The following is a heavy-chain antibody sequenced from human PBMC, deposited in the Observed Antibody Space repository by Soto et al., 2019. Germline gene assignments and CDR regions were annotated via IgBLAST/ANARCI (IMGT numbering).Heavy chain of an antibody. J-gene: IGHJ6*02. CDR3: VRVINFRGIDV. Sequence: QVQLQESGPGLVKPSATLSLTCSVSGVSISSYYWAWLRHPAGQGLEWGGPMSTSGTLNYNPSLKSRVTVSIDTFKNEFSLNLRSVTAADTAGYFCVRVINFRGIDVWGQGTTVTVS. V-gene: IGHV4-4*07. CDR1: GVSISSYY. CDR2: MSTSGTL.